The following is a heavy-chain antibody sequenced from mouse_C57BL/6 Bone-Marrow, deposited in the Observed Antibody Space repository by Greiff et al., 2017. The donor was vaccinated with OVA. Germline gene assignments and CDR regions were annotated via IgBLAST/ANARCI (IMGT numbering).Heavy chain of an antibody. J-gene: IGHJ4*01. CDR1: GFTFSSYG. V-gene: IGHV5-6*01. Sequence: EVKLMESGGDLVKPGGSLKLSCAASGFTFSSYGMSWVRQTPDKRLEWVATLSSGGSYTYYPDSVKGRFTISRDNAKNTLYLQMSSLKSEDTAMYYCARHVDYAMDYWGQGTSVTVSS. CDR3: ARHVDYAMDY. CDR2: LSSGGSYT.